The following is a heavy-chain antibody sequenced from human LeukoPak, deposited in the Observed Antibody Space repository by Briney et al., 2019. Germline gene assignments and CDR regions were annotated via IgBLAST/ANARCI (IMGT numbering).Heavy chain of an antibody. CDR3: ARVVYDILTGSNFDY. Sequence: SETLSLTCAVSGYPISSGYYWGWIRQPPGKGLEWIGSIYHSGSTYYNPSLKSRVTISVDTSKNQFSLKLSSVTAADTAVYYCARVVYDILTGSNFDYWGQGTLVTVSS. CDR1: GYPISSGYY. J-gene: IGHJ4*02. D-gene: IGHD3-9*01. V-gene: IGHV4-38-2*01. CDR2: IYHSGST.